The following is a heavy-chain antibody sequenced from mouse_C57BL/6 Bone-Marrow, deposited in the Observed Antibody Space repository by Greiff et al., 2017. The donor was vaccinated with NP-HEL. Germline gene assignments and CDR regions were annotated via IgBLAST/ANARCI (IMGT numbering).Heavy chain of an antibody. D-gene: IGHD1-1*01. Sequence: QVQLQQSGAELARPGASVKLSCKASGYTFTSYGISWVKQRTGQGLEWIGAIYPRSGNTYYNEKFKGKATLTADKSSSTAYMQLRSLTSEDSAVYFCARSCSSYFDYWGQGTTLTVSS. J-gene: IGHJ2*01. CDR1: GYTFTSYG. V-gene: IGHV1-81*01. CDR3: ARSCSSYFDY. CDR2: IYPRSGNT.